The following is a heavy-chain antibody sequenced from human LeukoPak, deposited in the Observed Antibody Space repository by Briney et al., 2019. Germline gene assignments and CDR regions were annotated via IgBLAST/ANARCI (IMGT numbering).Heavy chain of an antibody. J-gene: IGHJ4*02. D-gene: IGHD2-15*01. Sequence: AGGSLRLSCAASGFTFSSYSMNWVRQAPGKGLEWVSSISSSSSYIYYADSVKGRFTISRDNAKNSLYLQMNSLRAEDTAVYYCARDLSRYCSGGSCFSPFDYWGQGTLVTVSS. V-gene: IGHV3-21*01. CDR1: GFTFSSYS. CDR3: ARDLSRYCSGGSCFSPFDY. CDR2: ISSSSSYI.